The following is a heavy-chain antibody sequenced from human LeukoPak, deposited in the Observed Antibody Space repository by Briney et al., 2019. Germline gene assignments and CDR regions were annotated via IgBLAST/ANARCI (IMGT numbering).Heavy chain of an antibody. CDR3: ARGDSSGNSAFDI. J-gene: IGHJ3*02. Sequence: SETLSLTCAVSGGSISSGGYSWSWIRQPPGKGLEWIGYIYYSGSTYYNPSLKSRVTISVDTSKNQFSLKLSSVTAADTAVYYCARGDSSGNSAFDIWGQGTMVTVSS. D-gene: IGHD3-22*01. V-gene: IGHV4-30-4*07. CDR1: GGSISSGGYS. CDR2: IYYSGST.